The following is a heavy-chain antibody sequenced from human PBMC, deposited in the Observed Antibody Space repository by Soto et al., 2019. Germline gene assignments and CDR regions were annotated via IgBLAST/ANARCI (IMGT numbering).Heavy chain of an antibody. CDR1: DGSISSSSYY. Sequence: SETLSLTCTVSDGSISSSSYYWGWIRQPPGKGLEWIGSIYYSGSTYYNPSLKSRVTISVDTSKNQFSLKLSSVTAADTAVYYCARQPDYYYDSSGYLYFDYWGQGTLVTVSS. J-gene: IGHJ4*02. CDR2: IYYSGST. V-gene: IGHV4-39*01. D-gene: IGHD3-22*01. CDR3: ARQPDYYYDSSGYLYFDY.